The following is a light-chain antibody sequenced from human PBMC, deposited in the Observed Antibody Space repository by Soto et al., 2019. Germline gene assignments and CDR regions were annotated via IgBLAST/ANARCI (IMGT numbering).Light chain of an antibody. CDR1: SSDVGAYDH. V-gene: IGLV2-8*01. CDR3: CSHAGSSTV. Sequence: QSALTQPPSASGSPGQSLTISCTGTSSDVGAYDHVSWFQQHPGRAPKFLIYEVTKRPSGVPDRFSGSKSGNTASLTVSGLQAEDEADYYCCSHAGSSTVFGGGTKFTVL. J-gene: IGLJ1*01. CDR2: EVT.